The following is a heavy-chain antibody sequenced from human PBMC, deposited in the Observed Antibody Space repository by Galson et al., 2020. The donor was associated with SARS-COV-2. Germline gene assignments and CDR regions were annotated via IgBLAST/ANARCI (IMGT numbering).Heavy chain of an antibody. D-gene: IGHD6-19*01. CDR1: GGSISSSSHY. CDR3: AREGSKIAVAGTSFDY. CDR2: IYYTGST. J-gene: IGHJ4*02. Sequence: SETLSLTCTVSGGSISSSSHYWGWIRQPPGKGLEWIGSIYYTGSTYYNPSLKSRVTISVDTSKKQFSLRLRSVPAADTSVYYCAREGSKIAVAGTSFDYWGQGTLVTVSS. V-gene: IGHV4-39*02.